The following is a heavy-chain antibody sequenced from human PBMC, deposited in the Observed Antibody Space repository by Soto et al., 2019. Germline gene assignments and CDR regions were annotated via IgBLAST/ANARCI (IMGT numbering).Heavy chain of an antibody. CDR3: ARAWGGVPDY. J-gene: IGHJ4*02. D-gene: IGHD3-16*01. CDR2: INHSGST. Sequence: QVQLQQWGAGLLKPSETLSLTCAVYGGSFSGYYWSWIRQPPGKGLEWIGEINHSGSTNYTPSLKSRVTISVDTSKNHFSLKLSSVTAADTAVYYCARAWGGVPDYWGQGTLVTVSS. V-gene: IGHV4-34*01. CDR1: GGSFSGYY.